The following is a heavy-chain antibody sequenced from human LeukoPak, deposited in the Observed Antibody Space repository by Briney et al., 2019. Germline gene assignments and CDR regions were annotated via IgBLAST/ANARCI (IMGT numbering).Heavy chain of an antibody. CDR1: GFTFSNYG. CDR3: ARHWHHDC. Sequence: PGGSLRLSCAASGFTFSNYGMHWVRQAPGKGLEWVAVISYDGNNKYYADSVKGRFTISRDNSKDTLYLQMNSLRADDRGFYYCARHWHHDCWGQGTLVTVSS. J-gene: IGHJ4*02. V-gene: IGHV3-30*03. CDR2: ISYDGNNK.